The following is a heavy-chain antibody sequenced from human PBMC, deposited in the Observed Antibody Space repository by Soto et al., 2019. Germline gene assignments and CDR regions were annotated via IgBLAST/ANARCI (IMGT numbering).Heavy chain of an antibody. CDR1: GGSISSSSDY. Sequence: LETLSLTCTVSGGSISSSSDYWGWIRQPPGKGLEWIGSIYYSGSTYYNPSLKSRVTISVDTSKNQFSLKLSSVTAADTAVYYCARQVQRITIFGVVTYLDYWGQGTLVTVSS. D-gene: IGHD3-3*01. CDR2: IYYSGST. J-gene: IGHJ4*02. V-gene: IGHV4-39*01. CDR3: ARQVQRITIFGVVTYLDY.